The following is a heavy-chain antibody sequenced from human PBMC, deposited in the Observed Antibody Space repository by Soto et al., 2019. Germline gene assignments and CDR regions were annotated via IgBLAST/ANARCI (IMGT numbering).Heavy chain of an antibody. CDR1: GFTVSSNY. Sequence: EVQLVETGGGLIQPGGSLRLSCAASGFTVSSNYMSWVRQAPGKGLEWVSVIYSGGSTYYAYSVKGRFTIPRDHSKNTLYLQMNSLRAEDMAVYYCARDRGYGDYSAAFDIWCQGTMVTVSS. D-gene: IGHD4-17*01. CDR3: ARDRGYGDYSAAFDI. J-gene: IGHJ3*02. V-gene: IGHV3-53*02. CDR2: IYSGGST.